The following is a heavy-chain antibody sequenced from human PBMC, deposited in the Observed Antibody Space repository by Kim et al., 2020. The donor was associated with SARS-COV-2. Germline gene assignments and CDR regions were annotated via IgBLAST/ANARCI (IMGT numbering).Heavy chain of an antibody. J-gene: IGHJ4*02. CDR2: IYYSGST. CDR3: ARDLGGDCSGGSCYSSLDY. CDR1: GGSISSSSYY. D-gene: IGHD2-15*01. V-gene: IGHV4-39*07. Sequence: SETLSLTCTVSGGSISSSSYYWGWIRQPPGKGLEWIGSIYYSGSTYYNPSLKSRVTISVDTSKNQFSLKLSSVTAADTAVYYCARDLGGDCSGGSCYSSLDYWGQGTLVTVSS.